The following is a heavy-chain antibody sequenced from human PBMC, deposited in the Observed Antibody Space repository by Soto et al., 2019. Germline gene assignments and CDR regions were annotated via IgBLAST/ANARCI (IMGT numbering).Heavy chain of an antibody. Sequence: GGSLRLSCAASGFTFTRYSMNWVRQAPGKGLEWVSSISSTTNHIYYGDSMKGRFTISRDNAKNSLYLEMNSLRDEDTAVYYCARVYSSGYYYVPRGYFDYWGQGTLVTVSS. CDR1: GFTFTRYS. V-gene: IGHV3-21*06. CDR3: ARVYSSGYYYVPRGYFDY. D-gene: IGHD3-22*01. CDR2: ISSTTNHI. J-gene: IGHJ4*02.